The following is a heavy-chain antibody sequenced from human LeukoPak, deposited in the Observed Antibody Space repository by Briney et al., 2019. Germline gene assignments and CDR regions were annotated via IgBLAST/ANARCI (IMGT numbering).Heavy chain of an antibody. CDR3: VRDRCSSTSCHDSPNWFDP. V-gene: IGHV3-53*01. Sequence: GGSLRLSCGASGFTVSSSYMSWVRQAPGKGLEWVSVTYSDGSTYYADSVKGRFTISRDNAKNSLYLQMNSLRAEDTALYYCVRDRCSSTSCHDSPNWFDPWGQGTLVTVSS. J-gene: IGHJ5*02. D-gene: IGHD2-2*01. CDR2: TYSDGST. CDR1: GFTVSSSY.